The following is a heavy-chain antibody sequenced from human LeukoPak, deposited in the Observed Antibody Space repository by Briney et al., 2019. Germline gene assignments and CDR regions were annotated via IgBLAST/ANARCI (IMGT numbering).Heavy chain of an antibody. J-gene: IGHJ4*02. CDR1: GGSLSSSNW. CDR2: IYHSGST. D-gene: IGHD1-26*01. CDR3: ARGSGSGSFSN. Sequence: SGTLSLTCTVSGGSLSSSNWWSWVRQPPGKGLEWIGEIYHSGSTNYNPSLKSRVTISVDKSKTQISLKLSCVTGADTAIYCCARGSGSGSFSNWGEGALVTVSS. V-gene: IGHV4-4*01.